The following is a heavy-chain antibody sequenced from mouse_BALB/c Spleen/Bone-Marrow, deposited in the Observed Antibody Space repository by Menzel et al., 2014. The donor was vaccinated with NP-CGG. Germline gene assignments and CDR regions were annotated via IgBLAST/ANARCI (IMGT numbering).Heavy chain of an antibody. Sequence: LVESGAALVKPGASVKLSCKASGYTFTSYWMHWVKQRPGQGLEWIGEINPSNGRTNYNEKFKSKATLTVDKSSSTAYMQLSSLTSEHSEVYYCAREGPLDYWGQGTTLTVSS. D-gene: IGHD6-1*01. J-gene: IGHJ2*01. V-gene: IGHV1S81*02. CDR2: INPSNGRT. CDR1: GYTFTSYW. CDR3: AREGPLDY.